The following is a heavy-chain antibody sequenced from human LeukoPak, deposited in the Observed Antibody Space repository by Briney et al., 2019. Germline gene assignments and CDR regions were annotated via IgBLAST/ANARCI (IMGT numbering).Heavy chain of an antibody. V-gene: IGHV1-69*02. CDR2: IIPVVSIA. J-gene: IGHJ3*02. CDR1: GGTSSSYS. D-gene: IGHD2-2*01. Sequence: SVKVSCKASGGTSSSYSISWVRQAPGQGLEWMGRIIPVVSIANYALKFQGRVTISADKSTNTAYMELTSLRSDDTAVYYGASPGGHVVVVPSDMYAFDIWGQGTMVTVSS. CDR3: ASPGGHVVVVPSDMYAFDI.